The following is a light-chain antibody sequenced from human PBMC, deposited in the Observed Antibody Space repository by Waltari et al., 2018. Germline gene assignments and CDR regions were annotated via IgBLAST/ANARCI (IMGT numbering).Light chain of an antibody. V-gene: IGLV2-14*01. Sequence: QSALTQPASVSGSPGQPITITCTGTTGDIRSYNYAPWYQQYPGEAPKLIVYDVDNRPSGISDRFSGSKSGNTASLTISGLQTEDEADYYCSSYTSGASVDVFGTGTRVTVL. CDR1: TGDIRSYNY. J-gene: IGLJ1*01. CDR3: SSYTSGASVDV. CDR2: DVD.